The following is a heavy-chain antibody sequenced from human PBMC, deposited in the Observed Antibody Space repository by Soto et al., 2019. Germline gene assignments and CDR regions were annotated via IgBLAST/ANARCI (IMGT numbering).Heavy chain of an antibody. V-gene: IGHV3-7*01. J-gene: IGHJ6*03. CDR3: ARDTLADYYYYYMDV. CDR2: IKQDGSEK. D-gene: IGHD3-3*02. Sequence: GGSLRLSCAASGFTFSSYWMSWVRQAPGKGLEWVANIKQDGSEKYYVDSVKGRFTISRDNAKNSLYLQMNSLRAEDTAVYYCARDTLADYYYYYMDVWGKGTTVTVSS. CDR1: GFTFSSYW.